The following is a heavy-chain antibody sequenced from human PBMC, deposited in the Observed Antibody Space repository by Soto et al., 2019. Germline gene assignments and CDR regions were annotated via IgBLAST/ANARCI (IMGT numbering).Heavy chain of an antibody. CDR3: AGGSSSSWTYYYYMDV. Sequence: QVQLQESGPGLVKPSGTLSLTCAISSGSISSSNWWRWVRQPPGKGLEWIGEIYHSGSTNYNPSLKSRVTISVDKSKNQFSLKLSSVTAADTAVYYCAGGSSSSWTYYYYMDVWGKGTTVTVSS. CDR2: IYHSGST. D-gene: IGHD6-13*01. V-gene: IGHV4-4*02. J-gene: IGHJ6*03. CDR1: SGSISSSNW.